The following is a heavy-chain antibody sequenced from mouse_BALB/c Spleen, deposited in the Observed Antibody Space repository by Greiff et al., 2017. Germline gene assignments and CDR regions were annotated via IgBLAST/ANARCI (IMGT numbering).Heavy chain of an antibody. Sequence: EVQVVESGGGLVKPGGSLKLSCAASGFTFSSYAMSWVRQTPEKRLEWVASISSGGSTYYPDSVKGRFTISRDNARNILYLQMSSLRSEDTAMYYCASGYYDYDVAWFAYWGQGTLVTVSA. J-gene: IGHJ3*01. CDR1: GFTFSSYA. V-gene: IGHV5-6-5*01. D-gene: IGHD2-4*01. CDR2: ISSGGST. CDR3: ASGYYDYDVAWFAY.